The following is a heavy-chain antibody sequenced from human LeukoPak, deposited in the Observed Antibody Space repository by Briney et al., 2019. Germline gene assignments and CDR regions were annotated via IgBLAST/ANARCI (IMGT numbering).Heavy chain of an antibody. V-gene: IGHV1-8*01. Sequence: ASVKVSCKASGYTFTGYDINWVRQATGQGLEWMGWMNPNSGNTGYAQKFQGRVTMTRNPSISTAYMELSSLRSEDTAVYYCARGQKRSTYYDFWSGYYPPLYFDYWGQGTLVTVSS. CDR1: GYTFTGYD. D-gene: IGHD3-3*01. CDR2: MNPNSGNT. CDR3: ARGQKRSTYYDFWSGYYPPLYFDY. J-gene: IGHJ4*02.